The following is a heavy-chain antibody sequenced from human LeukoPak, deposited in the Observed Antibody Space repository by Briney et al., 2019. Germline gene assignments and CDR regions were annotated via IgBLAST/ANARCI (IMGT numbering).Heavy chain of an antibody. CDR2: INPGDSDT. CDR3: ARRIGSGWYDY. J-gene: IGHJ4*02. D-gene: IGHD6-19*01. CDR1: GYXFTSYW. Sequence: GESLKISCKGSGYXFTSYWIGWVRQMPGKGLEWLGIINPGDSDTRYSPSFQGQVTISADKSISTANLQWSSLKASDTAMYYCARRIGSGWYDYWGQGTLVTVSS. V-gene: IGHV5-51*01.